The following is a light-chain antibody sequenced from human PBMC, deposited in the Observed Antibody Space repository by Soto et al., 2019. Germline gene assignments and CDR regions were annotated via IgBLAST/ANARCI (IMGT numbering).Light chain of an antibody. CDR1: QSVSGSY. CDR3: QQFGSSPWT. J-gene: IGKJ1*01. V-gene: IGKV3-20*01. Sequence: EIVLTQSPGTLSLSPEERATLSCRASQSVSGSYLAWYQQKPGQAHRLLIYSTSSRATDIPDRFSGSGSGTDFTLTISRLEPEDFAVYYCQQFGSSPWTFGQGTKVEI. CDR2: STS.